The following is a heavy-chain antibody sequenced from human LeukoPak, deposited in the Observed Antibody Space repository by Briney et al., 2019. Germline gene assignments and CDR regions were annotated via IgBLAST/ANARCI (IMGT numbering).Heavy chain of an antibody. Sequence: SETLSLTCTVSGDSISRYYWSWIRQLPGKGLEWIAFIHYSGSTNYNPSLKSRVTISMDTSRNQFSLRLSSVTAADTAIYYCAKHLVATTPFFDYWGQGTLVTVSS. D-gene: IGHD5-12*01. CDR2: IHYSGST. J-gene: IGHJ4*02. V-gene: IGHV4-59*08. CDR3: AKHLVATTPFFDY. CDR1: GDSISRYY.